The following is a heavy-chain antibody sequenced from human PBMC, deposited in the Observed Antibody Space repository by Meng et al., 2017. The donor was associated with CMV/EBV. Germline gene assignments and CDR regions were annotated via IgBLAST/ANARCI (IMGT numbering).Heavy chain of an antibody. V-gene: IGHV5-51*01. CDR1: GYSFTSYW. CDR3: ARHTLLWFGEIY. CDR2: IYPGDSDT. D-gene: IGHD3-10*01. Sequence: GGSLRLSCKGSGYSFTSYWIGWVRQMPGKGLEWMGIIYPGDSDTRYSPPFQGQVTISADKSISTAYLQWSSLKASDTAMYYCARHTLLWFGEIYWGQGTLVTVSS. J-gene: IGHJ4*02.